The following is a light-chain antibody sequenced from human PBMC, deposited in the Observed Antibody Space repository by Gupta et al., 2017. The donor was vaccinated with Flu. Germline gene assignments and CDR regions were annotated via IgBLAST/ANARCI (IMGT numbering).Light chain of an antibody. J-gene: IGKJ1*01. Sequence: SRSAAVGDRITIYCQTSQKINKHLNWYQQKPGKAPKRLIYGGTGWESGVPERFRGGGSGTEFTLEIDRLQAEDFGIYWCKQSDNCPRTFGQGTRV. CDR3: KQSDNCPRT. CDR2: GGT. CDR1: QKINKH. V-gene: IGKV1-39*01.